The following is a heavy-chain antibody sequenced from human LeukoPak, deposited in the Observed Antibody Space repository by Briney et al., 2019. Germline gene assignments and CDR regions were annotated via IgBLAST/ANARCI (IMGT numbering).Heavy chain of an antibody. J-gene: IGHJ4*02. Sequence: GGSLRLSCAASGFTFSTYWMHWVRQGPGKGLVWVSRINSDGSDTIYADSVKGRFTISRDNAKNSLYLQMNSLRAEDTAVYYCARDDMVRGVIITNGFDYWGQGTLVTVSS. D-gene: IGHD3-10*01. CDR3: ARDDMVRGVIITNGFDY. CDR1: GFTFSTYW. V-gene: IGHV3-74*01. CDR2: INSDGSDT.